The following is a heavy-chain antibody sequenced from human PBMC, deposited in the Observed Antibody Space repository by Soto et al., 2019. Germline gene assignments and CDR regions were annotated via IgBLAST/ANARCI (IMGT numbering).Heavy chain of an antibody. D-gene: IGHD5-18*01. CDR2: ISSSGVSM. V-gene: IGHV3-11*01. CDR1: GFTFSSSC. CDR3: ARGGFNYAS. J-gene: IGHJ5*02. Sequence: QVQLLQSGGGLVKPGGSLRLSCAASGFTFSSSCMSWIRQAPGKGLEWVSYISSSGVSMYYADSVKGRFTISRDNANNSLYLQMNSLRAEDTAVYYCARGGFNYASWGQGTLVTVSP.